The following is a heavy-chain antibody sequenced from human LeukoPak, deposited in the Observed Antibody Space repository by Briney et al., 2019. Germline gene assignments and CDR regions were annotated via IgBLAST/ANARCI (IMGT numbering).Heavy chain of an antibody. V-gene: IGHV3-30-3*01. CDR2: ISYDGSNK. J-gene: IGHJ4*02. CDR3: ARGIAVAGPPFDY. D-gene: IGHD6-19*01. CDR1: GFTFSSYA. Sequence: PGRSLRLSCAASGFTFSSYAMHWVRQAPGKGLEWVAVISYDGSNKYYADSVKGRFTISRDNSENTLYLQMNSLRAEDTAVYYCARGIAVAGPPFDYWGQGTLVTVSS.